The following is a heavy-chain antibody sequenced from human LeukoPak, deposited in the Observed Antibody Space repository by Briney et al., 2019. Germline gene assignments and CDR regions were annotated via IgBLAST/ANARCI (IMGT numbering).Heavy chain of an antibody. J-gene: IGHJ4*02. V-gene: IGHV4-34*01. D-gene: IGHD6-19*01. CDR3: AGGQWPHPIDY. Sequence: PSETLSLTCAVYGKSFSIYYWTWIRQPPGKGAEWIGEINHNGRTNYNPSLESRVTISEDMSKNQISLKLSSVTAADTAVYYCAGGQWPHPIDYWGQGTLVTVSS. CDR1: GKSFSIYY. CDR2: INHNGRT.